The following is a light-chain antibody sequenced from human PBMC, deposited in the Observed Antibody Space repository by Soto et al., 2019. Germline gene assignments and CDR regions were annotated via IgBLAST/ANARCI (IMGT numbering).Light chain of an antibody. CDR2: GAS. J-gene: IGKJ3*01. CDR3: QQYGASPFT. CDR1: QSVRSTF. Sequence: VLPQSPDTLSLSPGDRATLSCRASQSVRSTFLAWYQQKPGQAPRLLIYGASNRAAGIPERFSGSASGTEFTLTISRLEPDDSAVYYCQQYGASPFTFGPGTRLEI. V-gene: IGKV3-20*01.